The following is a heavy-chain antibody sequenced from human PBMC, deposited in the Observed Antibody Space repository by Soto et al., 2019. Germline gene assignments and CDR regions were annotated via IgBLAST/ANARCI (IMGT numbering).Heavy chain of an antibody. CDR2: MSHSGGT. J-gene: IGHJ3*02. V-gene: IGHV4-34*01. D-gene: IGHD1-1*01. CDR3: ARVERGTATTVVDAFDI. Sequence: QVQLQQWGAGLLKPSETLSLTCAVYGGFVSSGSYYWSWIRQPPGKGLEGIGEMSHSGGTHCNPSLKSRVTISVDTSKNQFSLKMASVTAADTALYYCARVERGTATTVVDAFDIWGPGTMVTVSS. CDR1: GGFVSSGSYY.